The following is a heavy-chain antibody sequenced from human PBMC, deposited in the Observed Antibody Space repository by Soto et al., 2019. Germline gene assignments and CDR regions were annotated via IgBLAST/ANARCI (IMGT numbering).Heavy chain of an antibody. CDR1: GFTFNNAW. Sequence: EVQLVESGGGLVKPGGSLRLSCAASGFTFNNAWMNWVRQAPGKGLEWVGRIKSKTDGGTTDYAAPVKGRFTISRDDSKNTLYLQMNSLKIEDTAVYYCTTGSDYGWKLDYWGQGTLVTVS. D-gene: IGHD1-26*01. V-gene: IGHV3-15*07. J-gene: IGHJ4*02. CDR2: IKSKTDGGTT. CDR3: TTGSDYGWKLDY.